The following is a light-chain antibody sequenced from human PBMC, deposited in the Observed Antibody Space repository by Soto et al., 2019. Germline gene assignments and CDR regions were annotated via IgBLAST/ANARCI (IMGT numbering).Light chain of an antibody. J-gene: IGKJ3*01. CDR1: QSISSY. CDR2: AAS. Sequence: DIQMTQSPPSLSASVGDRVTITCQASQSISSYLNWYQQKPGKAPKLLIYAASSLQSGVPSRFSGSGSGTDFTLTISSLQPEDFATYYCQQSYSTPRVTFGPGTKVD. V-gene: IGKV1-39*01. CDR3: QQSYSTPRVT.